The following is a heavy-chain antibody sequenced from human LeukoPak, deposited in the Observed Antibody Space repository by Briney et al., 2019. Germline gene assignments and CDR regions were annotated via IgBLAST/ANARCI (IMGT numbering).Heavy chain of an antibody. V-gene: IGHV3-30*18. J-gene: IGHJ4*02. Sequence: GRSLRLSCAASGFTFSSYGMHWVRQAPGKGLEWVADISYDGSKKYYADSVKGRFTISRDNSKSSVYLEMNSLRAEDTAVYYCAKPWSYDILTVLDWWGQGTLVTVSS. CDR1: GFTFSSYG. CDR3: AKPWSYDILTVLDW. D-gene: IGHD3-9*01. CDR2: ISYDGSKK.